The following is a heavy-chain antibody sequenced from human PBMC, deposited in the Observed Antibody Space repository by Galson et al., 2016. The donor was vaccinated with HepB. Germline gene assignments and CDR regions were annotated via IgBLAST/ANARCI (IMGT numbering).Heavy chain of an antibody. CDR1: GFTFSSYS. CDR2: LTSDSTYI. J-gene: IGHJ4*02. CDR3: ARQKSDGSPPPLAFDN. Sequence: SLRLSCAASGFTFSSYSMNWVRQAPGKGLEWVSSLTSDSTYIYYADSVKGRFTSSRDNAKNSLYLQMNSLRVEDTAMYYCARQKSDGSPPPLAFDNWGQGTLVTVSS. V-gene: IGHV3-21*01. D-gene: IGHD2-15*01.